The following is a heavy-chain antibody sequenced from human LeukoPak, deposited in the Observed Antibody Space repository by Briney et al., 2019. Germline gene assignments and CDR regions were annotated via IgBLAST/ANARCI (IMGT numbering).Heavy chain of an antibody. J-gene: IGHJ5*02. D-gene: IGHD3-22*01. Sequence: PSETLSLTCAVYGGSFSGYYWSWIRQPPGKGLGWIGSIYHSGSTYYNPSLKSRVTISVDTSKNQFSLKLSSVTAADTAVYYCARVPQKYYYDSSGWRGPNWFDPWGQGTLVTVSS. V-gene: IGHV4-34*01. CDR2: IYHSGST. CDR1: GGSFSGYY. CDR3: ARVPQKYYYDSSGWRGPNWFDP.